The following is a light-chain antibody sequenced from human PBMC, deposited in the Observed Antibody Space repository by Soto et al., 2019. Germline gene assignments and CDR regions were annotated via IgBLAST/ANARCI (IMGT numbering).Light chain of an antibody. CDR3: QQSFNTPWT. V-gene: IGKV1-39*01. J-gene: IGKJ1*01. CDR2: AAS. Sequence: DIQMTQSPSSLSASVGDRVTIPCRGSQSISSYLNWYQQKPGKAPKLLIYAASSLQSGVPSRFSGSGSGTDFTLTISSLQPEDFATYYCQQSFNTPWTFGQGTKVEIK. CDR1: QSISSY.